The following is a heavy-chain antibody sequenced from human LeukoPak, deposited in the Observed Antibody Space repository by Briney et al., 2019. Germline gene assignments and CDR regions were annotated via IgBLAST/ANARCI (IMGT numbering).Heavy chain of an antibody. CDR1: GGSISSSTYY. D-gene: IGHD6-19*01. J-gene: IGHJ4*02. CDR3: ARVQGSSGPGIFEY. V-gene: IGHV3-7*01. CDR2: IKQDGSEK. Sequence: ETLSLTCTVSGGSISSSTYYWGWIRQAPGKGLEWVANIKQDGSEKFYVDSVKGRLTISRDNAKNSLYLQMNSLRVEDTAVYYCARVQGSSGPGIFEYWGQGTLVTVSS.